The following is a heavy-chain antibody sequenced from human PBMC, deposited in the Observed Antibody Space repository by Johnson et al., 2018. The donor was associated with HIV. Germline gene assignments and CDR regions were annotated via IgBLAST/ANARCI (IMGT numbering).Heavy chain of an antibody. CDR3: AREPGRQWLVPGTFDI. CDR1: GFTFSTYW. V-gene: IGHV3-74*01. CDR2: INNDGGST. D-gene: IGHD6-19*01. J-gene: IGHJ3*02. Sequence: MQLVESGGGLVQPGGSLRLSCAASGFTFSTYWMYWVRQAPRKGLVWVSRINNDGGSTYYANSVKGRFTISRDNAKNSLYLQMNSLRAEDTAVYYCAREPGRQWLVPGTFDIWGHGTVVTISS.